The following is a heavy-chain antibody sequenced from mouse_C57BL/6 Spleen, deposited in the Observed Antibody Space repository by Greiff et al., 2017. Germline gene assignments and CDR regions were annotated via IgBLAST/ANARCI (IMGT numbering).Heavy chain of an antibody. J-gene: IGHJ3*01. CDR1: GFTFSDYG. CDR3: ARLGIAV. CDR2: ISSGSSTI. Sequence: EVKLMESGGGLVKPGGSLKLSCAASGFTFSDYGMHWVRQAPEKGLEWVAYISSGSSTIYYADTVKGRFTISRDNAKNTLFLQMTRLRSEDTAMYYCARLGIAVWGPGTLVTVSA. V-gene: IGHV5-17*01. D-gene: IGHD4-1*01.